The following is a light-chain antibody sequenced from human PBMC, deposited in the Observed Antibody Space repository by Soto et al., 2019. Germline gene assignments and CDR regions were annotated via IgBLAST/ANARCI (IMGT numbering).Light chain of an antibody. CDR2: EAS. V-gene: IGLV2-8*01. CDR1: SSDVGCHKY. Sequence: QSALTQPPSASGSPGQSVTISCTGTSSDVGCHKYVSWYPQHPGKAPKLMIYEASKRPSGVSDRFSASKSGVTASLTISGLQAEDEADYYCCSFASNSPLVFGGGTKLTVL. J-gene: IGLJ3*02. CDR3: CSFASNSPLV.